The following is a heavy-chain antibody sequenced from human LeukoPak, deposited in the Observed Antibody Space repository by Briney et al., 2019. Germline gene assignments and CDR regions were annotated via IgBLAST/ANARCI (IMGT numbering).Heavy chain of an antibody. Sequence: PGGSLRLSCAASGFTFSSYWMSWIRQAPGKGLEWVAKIKQDGSEKYYVDSVKGRFTMSRDNAKNSVYLQMDSLRAEDTAVYYCARVGDQLGFDSWGQGTLVTVSS. J-gene: IGHJ4*02. CDR1: GFTFSSYW. V-gene: IGHV3-7*01. D-gene: IGHD1-1*01. CDR3: ARVGDQLGFDS. CDR2: IKQDGSEK.